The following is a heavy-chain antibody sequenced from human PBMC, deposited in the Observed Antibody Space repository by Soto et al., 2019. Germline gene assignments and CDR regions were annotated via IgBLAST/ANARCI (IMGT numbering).Heavy chain of an antibody. CDR1: GFSLSARGVG. D-gene: IGHD3-16*01. CDR2: IYWNDDK. Sequence: QITLKESGPTLVKPTQTLTLTCTFSGFSLSARGVGVGWIRQPPGKALEWLALIYWNDDKRYCPSLQSRLTITKDASKNQVVFSMTNVDPADTATYYCAHSPWGAAPDYWGQGTLVTVSS. V-gene: IGHV2-5*01. CDR3: AHSPWGAAPDY. J-gene: IGHJ4*02.